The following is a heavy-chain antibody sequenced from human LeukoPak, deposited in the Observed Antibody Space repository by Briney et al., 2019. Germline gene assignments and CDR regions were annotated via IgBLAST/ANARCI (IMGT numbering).Heavy chain of an antibody. CDR3: ARGNDFWSGLYYYYYYMDV. CDR2: IYYSGST. CDR1: GGSISSGDYY. V-gene: IGHV4-30-4*02. Sequence: SETLSLTCTVSGGSISSGDYYWSWIRQPPGKGLEWIGYIYYSGSTYYNPSLKSRVTISVDTSKNQFSLKLSSVTAADTAVYYCARGNDFWSGLYYYYYYMDVWGKGTTVTVSS. J-gene: IGHJ6*03. D-gene: IGHD3-3*01.